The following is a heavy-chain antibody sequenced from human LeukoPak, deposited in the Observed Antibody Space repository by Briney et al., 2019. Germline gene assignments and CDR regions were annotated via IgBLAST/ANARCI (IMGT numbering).Heavy chain of an antibody. V-gene: IGHV3-9*01. D-gene: IGHD2-15*01. CDR2: ISWNSGSI. CDR1: GFTFDDYA. Sequence: PGRSLRLSCAASGFTFDDYAMHWVRQAPGKGLEWVSGISWNSGSIGYADSVKGRFTISRDNAKNSLYLQMNSLRAEDTALYYCAKDLVAATYYYYGMDVWGQGITVTVSS. J-gene: IGHJ6*02. CDR3: AKDLVAATYYYYGMDV.